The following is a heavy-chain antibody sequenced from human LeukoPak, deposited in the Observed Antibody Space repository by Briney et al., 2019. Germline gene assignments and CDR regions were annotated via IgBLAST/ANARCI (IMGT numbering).Heavy chain of an antibody. CDR2: IYYSGSA. Sequence: SETLSLTCTVSGGSISSYYWSWIRQPPGKGLEWIGYIYYSGSANCNPSLKSRVTISVDTSKNQFSLKLSSVTAADTAVYYCARGKSHFDYWGQGTLVTVSS. CDR3: ARGKSHFDY. V-gene: IGHV4-59*01. CDR1: GGSISSYY. J-gene: IGHJ4*02.